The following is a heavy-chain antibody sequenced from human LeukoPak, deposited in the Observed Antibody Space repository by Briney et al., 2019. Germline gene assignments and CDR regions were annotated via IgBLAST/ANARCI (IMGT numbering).Heavy chain of an antibody. CDR2: IYSGGST. Sequence: GGSLRLSCAASGFTVSANYMTWVRQAPGKGLEWVSSIYSGGSTYYSDSVKGRFTISRDNSKNTLYLQMNSLRPEDTAVYYFARDFYGGRYGVDYWGQGTLVTVSS. CDR1: GFTVSANY. J-gene: IGHJ4*02. CDR3: ARDFYGGRYGVDY. D-gene: IGHD1-26*01. V-gene: IGHV3-66*02.